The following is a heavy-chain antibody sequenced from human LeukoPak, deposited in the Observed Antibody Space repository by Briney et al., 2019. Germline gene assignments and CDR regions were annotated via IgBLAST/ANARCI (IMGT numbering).Heavy chain of an antibody. D-gene: IGHD4-17*01. J-gene: IGHJ6*02. CDR1: GGSISSYY. CDR3: ARVPRYGDYVNYYYYGMDV. V-gene: IGHV4-59*01. Sequence: SETLSLTCTVSGGSISSYYWSWIRQPPGKGLEWIGYIYYSGSTNYNPSLKSRVTISVDTSENQFSLKLSSVTAADTAVYYCARVPRYGDYVNYYYYGMDVWGQGTTVTVSS. CDR2: IYYSGST.